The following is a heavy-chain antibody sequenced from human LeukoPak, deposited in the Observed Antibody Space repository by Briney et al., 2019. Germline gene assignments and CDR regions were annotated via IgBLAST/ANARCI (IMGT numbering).Heavy chain of an antibody. J-gene: IGHJ4*02. D-gene: IGHD6-19*01. CDR3: ARDQGSSGWYPRHY. Sequence: PGGSLRLSCAASGFTFSSYWMHWVRQAPGKGLVWVSRINSDGSTTTYADSVKGRFTISRDNAKNTLYLQMNSLRAEDTAVYYCARDQGSSGWYPRHYWGQGTLVTVSS. CDR1: GFTFSSYW. V-gene: IGHV3-74*01. CDR2: INSDGSTT.